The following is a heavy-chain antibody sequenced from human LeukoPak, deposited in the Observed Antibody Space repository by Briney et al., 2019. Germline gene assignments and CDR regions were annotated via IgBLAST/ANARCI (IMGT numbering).Heavy chain of an antibody. CDR2: ISYDGSNK. CDR1: GFTFSSYG. V-gene: IGHV3-30*18. J-gene: IGHJ6*02. D-gene: IGHD6-19*01. CDR3: AKVRTPYSSGWNYYYYGMDV. Sequence: PGGSLRLSCTASGFTFSSYGIHWVRQAPGKGLERVAVISYDGSNKYYADSVKGRFTISRDNSKNTLYLQMNSLRAEDTAVYYCAKVRTPYSSGWNYYYYGMDVWGQGTTVTVSS.